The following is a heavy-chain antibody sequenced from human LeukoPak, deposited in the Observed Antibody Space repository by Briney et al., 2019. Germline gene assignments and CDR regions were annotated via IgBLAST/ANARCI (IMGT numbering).Heavy chain of an antibody. CDR3: AELGITMIGGV. CDR1: GFTFSSYE. Sequence: PGGSLRLSRAASGFTFSSYEMNWVRQAPGKGLEWVSYISDSASTIYYADSVKGRFTISRDNAKNSLCLQMNSLRAEDTAVYYCAELGITMIGGVWGKGTTVTISS. V-gene: IGHV3-48*03. CDR2: ISDSASTI. D-gene: IGHD3-10*02. J-gene: IGHJ6*04.